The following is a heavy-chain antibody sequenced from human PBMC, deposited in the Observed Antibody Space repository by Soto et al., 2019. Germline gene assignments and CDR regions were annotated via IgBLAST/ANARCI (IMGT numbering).Heavy chain of an antibody. J-gene: IGHJ6*04. Sequence: EVQLVESGGGLVQPGGSLRLSCAASGFTLSGRSTHWVRQAPGKGLVWVSGIDNAGTDSTYEDSVKGRFTSSRDNAKKMLYLQMNSLRFEDTAVYYCPRGWFGLDVWGKGTTVTVSS. CDR1: GFTLSGRS. V-gene: IGHV3-74*01. CDR3: PRGWFGLDV. CDR2: IDNAGTDS. D-gene: IGHD3-10*01.